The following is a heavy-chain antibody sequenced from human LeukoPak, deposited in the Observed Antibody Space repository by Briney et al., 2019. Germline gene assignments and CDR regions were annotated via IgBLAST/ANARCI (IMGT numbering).Heavy chain of an antibody. CDR3: ARDYYRDGYYFDY. CDR1: GFTFSSYA. D-gene: IGHD1-26*01. V-gene: IGHV3-30*04. J-gene: IGHJ4*02. Sequence: PGRSLRLSCAASGFTFSSYAMPWVRQAPGKGLEWVAVISYDGSNKYYADSVKGRFTISRDNSKNTLYLQMNSLRAEDTAVYYCARDYYRDGYYFDYWGQGTLVTVSS. CDR2: ISYDGSNK.